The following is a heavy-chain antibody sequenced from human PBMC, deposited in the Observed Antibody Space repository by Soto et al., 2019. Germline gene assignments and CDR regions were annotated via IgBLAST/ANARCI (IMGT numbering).Heavy chain of an antibody. V-gene: IGHV4-39*02. Sequence: SETLSLTCTVSGGSISSSSYYWGWIRQPPGKGLEWIGSIYYSGSTYYNPSLKSRVTISVDTSKNQFSLKLTSVTAADTAVYYCARDMHAGFTSYFDPWGQGTLVTVSS. CDR2: IYYSGST. CDR1: GGSISSSSYY. CDR3: ARDMHAGFTSYFDP. J-gene: IGHJ5*02. D-gene: IGHD1-26*01.